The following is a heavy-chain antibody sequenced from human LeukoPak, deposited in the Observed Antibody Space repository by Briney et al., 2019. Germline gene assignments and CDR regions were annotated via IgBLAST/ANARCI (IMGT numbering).Heavy chain of an antibody. CDR1: GFTFSSYA. J-gene: IGHJ6*03. Sequence: PGGSLRLSCAASGFTFSSYAMSWVRQAPGKGLEWVSSSSNSSSYIYYADSVKGRFTISRDNAKNSLYLQMNSLRAEDTAVYYCARDSNWGYYMDVWGKGTTVTVSS. CDR2: SSNSSSYI. V-gene: IGHV3-21*01. CDR3: ARDSNWGYYMDV. D-gene: IGHD7-27*01.